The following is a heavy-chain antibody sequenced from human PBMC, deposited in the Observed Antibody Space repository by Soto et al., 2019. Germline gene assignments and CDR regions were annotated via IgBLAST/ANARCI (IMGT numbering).Heavy chain of an antibody. CDR1: GFTFSTYW. Sequence: GGSLRLSCAASGFTFSTYWMDWVRQTPGKGLEWVANIDQDGSKKNYVDSVKGRFTISRDNAKNSLYLQMSSLTAEDSALYYCSRSLDSWGQGTLVTVSS. CDR2: IDQDGSKK. V-gene: IGHV3-7*01. J-gene: IGHJ4*02. CDR3: SRSLDS.